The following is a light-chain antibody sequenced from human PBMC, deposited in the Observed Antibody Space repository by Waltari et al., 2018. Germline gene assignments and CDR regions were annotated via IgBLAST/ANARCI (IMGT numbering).Light chain of an antibody. CDR2: GES. J-gene: IGKJ1*01. V-gene: IGKV3-20*01. Sequence: EIVLTQSPGTLSLSPGTRATLSCRASQSVSSGFLAWYQQRPGQAPRLLIYGESSRATGIPDRFSGSGSGTDFTLTISGLEPEDFVVYYCQQYGSAPWTFGQGTKVEIK. CDR3: QQYGSAPWT. CDR1: QSVSSGF.